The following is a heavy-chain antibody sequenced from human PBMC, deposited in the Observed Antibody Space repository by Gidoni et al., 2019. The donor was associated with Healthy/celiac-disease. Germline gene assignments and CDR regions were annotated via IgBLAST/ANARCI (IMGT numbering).Heavy chain of an antibody. V-gene: IGHV3-15*01. CDR2: IKSKTDGGTT. D-gene: IGHD5-18*01. Sequence: EVQLVESGGGLVKPGGSLRLSCAASGFTFSNAWMSWVRQAPGKGLEWVGRIKSKTDGGTTDYAAPVKGRFTISRDDSKNTLYLQMNSLKTEDTAVYYCTTQTWIQLWTPDYWGQGTLVTVSS. CDR3: TTQTWIQLWTPDY. CDR1: GFTFSNAW. J-gene: IGHJ4*02.